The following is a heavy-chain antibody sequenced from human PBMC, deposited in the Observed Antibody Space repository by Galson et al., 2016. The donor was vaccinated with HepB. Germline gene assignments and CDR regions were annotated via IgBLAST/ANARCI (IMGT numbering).Heavy chain of an antibody. Sequence: SLRLSCAASGFTFGCCGMHWVRQASGKGLEWVAVISYDGSDKYYSDSVKGRFTISRDNSNNTPHLQMNSLRADDTAVYYCAKDTSAPAGISPWGQGALVTVSS. CDR1: GFTFGCCG. V-gene: IGHV3-30*18. D-gene: IGHD6-13*01. CDR3: AKDTSAPAGISP. CDR2: ISYDGSDK. J-gene: IGHJ4*02.